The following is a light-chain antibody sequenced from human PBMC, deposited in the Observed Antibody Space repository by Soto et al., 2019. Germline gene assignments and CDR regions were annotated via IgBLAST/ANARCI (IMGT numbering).Light chain of an antibody. Sequence: EIVMTQSPATLSVSPGDRATVSCRASQSVSSNLAWYQQKPGQAPRLLIYGASTRATGIPARFSGSGSGTEFTLTIGSLQSEDFAIYYCQQYNNWPRTFGQGTKLEIK. J-gene: IGKJ2*01. CDR2: GAS. V-gene: IGKV3-15*01. CDR1: QSVSSN. CDR3: QQYNNWPRT.